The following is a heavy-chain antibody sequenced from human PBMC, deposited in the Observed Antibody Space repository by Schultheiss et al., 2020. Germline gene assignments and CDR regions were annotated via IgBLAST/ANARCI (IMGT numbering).Heavy chain of an antibody. J-gene: IGHJ6*03. CDR3: AASLPGERYYYYYYRDV. CDR1: GFSLSTSGVG. D-gene: IGHD1-1*01. Sequence: SGPTLVKPTQTLTLTCTFSGFSLSTSGVGVGWIRQPPGKALEWLALIYWNDDKRYSPSLKSRLTITKDTSKNQVVLTMTNMDPVDTATYYCAASLPGERYYYYYYRDVWGTGHTGTVAS. V-gene: IGHV2-5*01. CDR2: IYWNDDK.